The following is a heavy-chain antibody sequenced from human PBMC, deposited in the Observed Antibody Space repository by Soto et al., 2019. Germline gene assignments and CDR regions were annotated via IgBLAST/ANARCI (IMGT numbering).Heavy chain of an antibody. V-gene: IGHV4-61*05. J-gene: IGHJ6*02. CDR3: ARTLHIYYYYGMDV. Sequence: SETLSLTCTVSGGSISSSSYYWGWIRQPPGKGLEWIGYIYYSGSTNYNPSLKSRVTISVDTSKNQFSLKLSSVTAADTAVYYCARTLHIYYYYGMDVWGQGTTVTVS. CDR2: IYYSGST. CDR1: GGSISSSSYY.